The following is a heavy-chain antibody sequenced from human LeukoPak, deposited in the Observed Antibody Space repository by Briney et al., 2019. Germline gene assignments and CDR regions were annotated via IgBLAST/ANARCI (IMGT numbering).Heavy chain of an antibody. D-gene: IGHD1-26*01. J-gene: IGHJ4*02. Sequence: GGSLRLSCAASGFAFSTYSMNWVRQAPGKGLEWVSSISSRSTYIYCADSVKGRVTISRGNAKNSLYLQMNSLRAEDTAVYYCARVLSGCETTRCELDYWGQGTLVTVSS. V-gene: IGHV3-21*01. CDR1: GFAFSTYS. CDR2: ISSRSTYI. CDR3: ARVLSGCETTRCELDY.